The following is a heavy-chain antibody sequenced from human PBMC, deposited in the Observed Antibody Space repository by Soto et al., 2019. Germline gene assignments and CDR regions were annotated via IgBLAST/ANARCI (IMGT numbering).Heavy chain of an antibody. J-gene: IGHJ6*02. CDR3: AVGYSDYDFAVAGGYYYGMDV. Sequence: SVKVSCKASGFTFTSSAVQWVRQARGQRLEWIGWIVVGSGNTNYAQKFQERVTITRDMSTSTAYMELSSLRSEDTAVYYCAVGYSDYDFAVAGGYYYGMDVWGQGTTVTAS. D-gene: IGHD5-12*01. V-gene: IGHV1-58*01. CDR2: IVVGSGNT. CDR1: GFTFTSSA.